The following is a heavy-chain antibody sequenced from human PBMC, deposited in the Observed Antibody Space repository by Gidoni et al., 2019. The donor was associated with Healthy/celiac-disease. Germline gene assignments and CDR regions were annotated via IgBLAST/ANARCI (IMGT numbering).Heavy chain of an antibody. CDR3: ARDAGEGTATYFDY. CDR1: GCTFSSYG. J-gene: IGHJ4*02. D-gene: IGHD3-16*01. CDR2: IWYDGSNK. Sequence: QVQPVESGGGVVQPGRSLRLSCAASGCTFSSYGMHWVRQAPGKGLEWVAVIWYDGSNKYYADSVKGRFTISRDNSKNTLYLQMNSLRAEDTAVYYCARDAGEGTATYFDYWGQGTLVTVSS. V-gene: IGHV3-33*01.